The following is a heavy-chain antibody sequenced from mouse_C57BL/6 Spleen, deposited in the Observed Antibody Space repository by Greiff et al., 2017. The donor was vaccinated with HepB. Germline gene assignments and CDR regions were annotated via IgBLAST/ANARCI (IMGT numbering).Heavy chain of an antibody. CDR1: GYTFTSYW. V-gene: IGHV1-50*01. Sequence: VQLQQSGAELVKPGASVKLSCKASGYTFTSYWMQWVKQRPGQGLEWIGEIDPSDSYTNYNQKFKGKATLTADTSSSTAYMQLSSLTSEDSAVYDGASHYYGSSGDGWGKGTTLTVSS. CDR2: IDPSDSYT. CDR3: ASHYYGSSGDG. J-gene: IGHJ2*01. D-gene: IGHD1-1*01.